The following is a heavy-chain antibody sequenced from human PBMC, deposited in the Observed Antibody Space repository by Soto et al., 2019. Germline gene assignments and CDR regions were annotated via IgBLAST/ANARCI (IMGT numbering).Heavy chain of an antibody. Sequence: SETLSLTCTVSGGSISSYYWSWIRQPPGKGLEWIGYIYYSGSTNYNPSLKSRVTITVDKSKNQFSLKLSSVTAADTAVYYCARVDTPPSIMITFGGGRAFDIWGQGTMVTVSS. CDR3: ARVDTPPSIMITFGGGRAFDI. CDR1: GGSISSYY. V-gene: IGHV4-59*01. D-gene: IGHD3-16*01. J-gene: IGHJ3*02. CDR2: IYYSGST.